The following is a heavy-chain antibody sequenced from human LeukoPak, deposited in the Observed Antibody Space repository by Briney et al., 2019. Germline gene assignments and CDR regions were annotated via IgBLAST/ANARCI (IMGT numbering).Heavy chain of an antibody. D-gene: IGHD2-2*01. CDR1: GFTFSNAW. V-gene: IGHV3-15*01. CDR3: TTRYCGSTSCHPPGVNY. CDR2: IKSKTDGGTT. J-gene: IGHJ4*02. Sequence: GGSLRLSCAASGFTFSNAWMSWVRQAPGKGLEWVGRIKSKTDGGTTDYAAPVKGRFTISRDDSKNTLYLQMNSLKTEDTAVYYCTTRYCGSTSCHPPGVNYWGQGTLVTVSS.